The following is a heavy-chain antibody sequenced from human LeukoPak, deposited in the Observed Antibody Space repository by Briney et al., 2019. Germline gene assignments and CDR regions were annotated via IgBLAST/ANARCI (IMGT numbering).Heavy chain of an antibody. D-gene: IGHD7-27*01. CDR2: ISYDGTNK. CDR3: AREILTGYAFDI. CDR1: GFTFSTYA. Sequence: GGSLRLSCSASGFTFSTYAMHWVRQAPGKGLEWVAFISYDGTNKYCADSVKGRFTISRDNSKNTLYLQMNSLRAEDTALYYCAREILTGYAFDIWGQGTMVTVSS. J-gene: IGHJ3*02. V-gene: IGHV3-30-3*01.